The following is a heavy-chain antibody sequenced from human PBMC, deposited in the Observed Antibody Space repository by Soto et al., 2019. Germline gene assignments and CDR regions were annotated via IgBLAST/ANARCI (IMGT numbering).Heavy chain of an antibody. CDR2: IYYSVST. CDR3: ARAGIVVVPAANDPDYYGMDD. Sequence: QVQLQESGPGLVKPSQTLSLTCTVSGGSISSGGYYWSWIRQHPGKGLEWIGYIYYSVSTYYNPSLKSRVTISIDRSKNQFSQKVSAVPAADTAVNYCARAGIVVVPAANDPDYYGMDDWGQGTTVTVS. CDR1: GGSISSGGYY. J-gene: IGHJ6*02. V-gene: IGHV4-31*03. D-gene: IGHD2-2*01.